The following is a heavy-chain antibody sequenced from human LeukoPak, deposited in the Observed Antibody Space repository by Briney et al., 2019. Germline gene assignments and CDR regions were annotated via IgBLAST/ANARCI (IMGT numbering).Heavy chain of an antibody. J-gene: IGHJ3*02. Sequence: ASVKVSCKASGDIFTSHGISWVRQAPGQGLEWMGWISADSGNTNYAQNLQGRVTMTTDTSTSTAYMELRSLRSDDTAVYYCARGSFGEISFDIWGQGTRVTVSS. CDR3: ARGSFGEISFDI. D-gene: IGHD3-10*01. CDR2: ISADSGNT. CDR1: GDIFTSHG. V-gene: IGHV1-18*01.